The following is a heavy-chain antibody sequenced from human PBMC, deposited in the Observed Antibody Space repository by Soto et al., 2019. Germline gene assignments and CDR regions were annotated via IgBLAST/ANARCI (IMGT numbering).Heavy chain of an antibody. Sequence: GGSLRLSCAASGFTFSDYYMSWIRQAPGKGLEWVSYISSSGSTIYYADSVKGRFTISRDNAKNSLYLQMNSLRAEDTAVYYCARNPDWIQLYCYYYYMDVWGKGTTVTVSS. CDR2: ISSSGSTI. J-gene: IGHJ6*03. D-gene: IGHD5-18*01. CDR3: ARNPDWIQLYCYYYYMDV. CDR1: GFTFSDYY. V-gene: IGHV3-11*01.